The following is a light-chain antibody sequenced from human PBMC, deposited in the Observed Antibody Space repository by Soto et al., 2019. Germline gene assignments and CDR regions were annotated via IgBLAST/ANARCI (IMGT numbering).Light chain of an antibody. V-gene: IGKV3-15*01. J-gene: IGKJ2*01. Sequence: ETVMTHSPATLSVSPGERVTLSCRARQRVAKNVAWYQHKPGQPPRLLIYAASTRATGIPARFDGSGSGTEFTLTISSLQSEDFAVYFCQQYNHWPGTFGQGTKVEMK. CDR2: AAS. CDR3: QQYNHWPGT. CDR1: QRVAKN.